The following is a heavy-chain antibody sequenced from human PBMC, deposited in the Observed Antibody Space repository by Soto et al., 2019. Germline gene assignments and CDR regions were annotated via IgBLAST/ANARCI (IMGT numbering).Heavy chain of an antibody. J-gene: IGHJ5*02. D-gene: IGHD3-9*01. V-gene: IGHV5-51*01. CDR1: GYSFTTYL. CDR3: ARHWDYDILTGYYAAFDP. CDR2: IYPGDSGT. Sequence: GESLKISCDGSGYSFTTYLIAWVRQMPGKGLEWMGIIYPGDSGTRYSPSFQGQVTISADKSISTAYLQWSSLKASDTAMYYCARHWDYDILTGYYAAFDPWGQGTLVTVSS.